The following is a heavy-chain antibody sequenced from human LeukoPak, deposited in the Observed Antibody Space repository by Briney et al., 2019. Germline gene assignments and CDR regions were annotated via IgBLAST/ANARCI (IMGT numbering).Heavy chain of an antibody. Sequence: GGSLRLSCAASGFTFSSYSMNWVRQAPGKGLEWVSYISSSSSTIYYADSVKGRFTISRDNAKNSLYLQMNSLRAEDTAVYYCARLVGYCSSTSCYGGYYFDYRGQGTLVTVSS. V-gene: IGHV3-48*01. D-gene: IGHD2-2*01. J-gene: IGHJ4*02. CDR2: ISSSSSTI. CDR3: ARLVGYCSSTSCYGGYYFDY. CDR1: GFTFSSYS.